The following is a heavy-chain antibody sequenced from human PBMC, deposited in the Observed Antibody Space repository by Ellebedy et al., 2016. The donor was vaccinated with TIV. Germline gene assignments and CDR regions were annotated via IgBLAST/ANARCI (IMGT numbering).Heavy chain of an antibody. D-gene: IGHD1-26*01. CDR2: ISAYNGNT. CDR1: GFTFTSYG. V-gene: IGHV1-18*01. CDR3: ARDRPYIIVGPVFDM. J-gene: IGHJ3*02. Sequence: GESLKISCAASGFTFTSYGISWLRQAPGQGLEWMGWISAYNGNTNYAQKLQGRVTMTTDTSTNTAYMELRSLRSDDTAVYYCARDRPYIIVGPVFDMWGQGTMVTVSS.